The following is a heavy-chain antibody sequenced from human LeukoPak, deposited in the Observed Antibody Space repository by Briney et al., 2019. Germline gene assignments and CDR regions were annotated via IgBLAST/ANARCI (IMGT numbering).Heavy chain of an antibody. CDR3: ARDWGNGVYYYYYYYGMDV. J-gene: IGHJ6*02. CDR2: IYTSGST. D-gene: IGHD2-8*01. CDR1: GGSISSYY. Sequence: SETLSLTCTVSGGSISSYYWSWIRQPAGKGLGWIGRIYTSGSTNYNPSLKSRVTMSVDTSKNQFSLKLSSVTAADTAVYYCARDWGNGVYYYYYYYGMDVWGQGTTVTVSS. V-gene: IGHV4-4*07.